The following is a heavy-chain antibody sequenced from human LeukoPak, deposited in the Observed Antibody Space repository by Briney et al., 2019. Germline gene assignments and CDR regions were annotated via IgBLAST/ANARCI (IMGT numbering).Heavy chain of an antibody. CDR1: GFTFSSYA. V-gene: IGHV3-23*01. J-gene: IGHJ6*02. CDR3: AKHGNYYYYGMDV. Sequence: GGSLRLSCAASGFTFSSYAMSWVRQAPGKGLEWVSAISGSGGSTYYAESVKGRFTISRDNSKNTLYLQMNSLRAEDTAVYYCAKHGNYYYYGMDVWGQGTTVTVSS. CDR2: ISGSGGST.